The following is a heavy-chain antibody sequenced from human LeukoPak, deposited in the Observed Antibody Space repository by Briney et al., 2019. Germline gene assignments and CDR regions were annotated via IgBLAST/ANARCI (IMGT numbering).Heavy chain of an antibody. V-gene: IGHV4-59*08. CDR2: IYYSGST. J-gene: IGHJ4*02. Sequence: SETLSLTCSVSGGSMNSYYRSWIRQSPGEGLEWIGYIYYSGSTNYNPSLKSRVTISVDTSKNQFSLKLSSVTAADTAVYYCARHVWLQPFDYWGQGTLVTVSS. CDR1: GGSMNSYY. D-gene: IGHD3-9*01. CDR3: ARHVWLQPFDY.